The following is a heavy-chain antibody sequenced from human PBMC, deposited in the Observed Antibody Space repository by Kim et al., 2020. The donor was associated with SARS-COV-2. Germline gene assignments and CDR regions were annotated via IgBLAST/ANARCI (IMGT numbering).Heavy chain of an antibody. Sequence: GGSLRLSCAASGFTFSSYWMYWVRQAPGKGLVWISRINTDGSSTNYADSVKGRFTISRDNAKNTLYLQMNSLRAEDTAVYYCARPVRGFDGFDIWGQGT. D-gene: IGHD4-17*01. CDR2: INTDGSST. V-gene: IGHV3-74*01. J-gene: IGHJ3*02. CDR3: ARPVRGFDGFDI. CDR1: GFTFSSYW.